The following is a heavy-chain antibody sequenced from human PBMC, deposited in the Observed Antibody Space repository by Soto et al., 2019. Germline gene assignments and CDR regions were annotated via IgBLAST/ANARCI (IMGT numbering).Heavy chain of an antibody. D-gene: IGHD3-10*02. CDR1: GGSFGNYY. V-gene: IGHV4-34*01. CDR2: TNHGGSP. Sequence: QLHLQQWGAGLLKPSETLSLTCAVYGGSFGNYYWSWIRQPPGRGLEWIGETNHGGSPEYNASLKSRVTISLDTSQNQFFLKLSSVTAADTAVYYCAPVRQFDKMFSLWGQGTPVTVSS. J-gene: IGHJ4*02. CDR3: APVRQFDKMFSL.